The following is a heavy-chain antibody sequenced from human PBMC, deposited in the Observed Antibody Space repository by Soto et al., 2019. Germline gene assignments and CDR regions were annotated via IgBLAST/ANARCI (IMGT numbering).Heavy chain of an antibody. Sequence: SETLSLTCTISGDSISSHNYHWGWIRQPPGKGLEWIGSFYQGGSTYFNPSLKSRVSMSLDTSKNQFSLKLSSVTAADTAVYYCARQVGATRYYYGVDVWGQGTTVTVSS. CDR1: GDSISSHNYH. CDR3: ARQVGATRYYYGVDV. V-gene: IGHV4-39*01. CDR2: FYQGGST. D-gene: IGHD1-26*01. J-gene: IGHJ6*02.